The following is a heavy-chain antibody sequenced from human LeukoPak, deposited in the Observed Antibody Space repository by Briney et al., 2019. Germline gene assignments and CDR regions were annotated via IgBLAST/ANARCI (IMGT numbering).Heavy chain of an antibody. Sequence: GSSVKVSCKASGYIFTGYYMHWVRQAPGQGLEWMGWINPNSGGTNYAQKFQGRVTMTRDTSISTAYMELSRLRSDDTAVYYCAREYSSSWYALAFDIWGQGTMVTVSS. CDR2: INPNSGGT. J-gene: IGHJ3*02. D-gene: IGHD6-13*01. CDR1: GYIFTGYY. V-gene: IGHV1-2*02. CDR3: AREYSSSWYALAFDI.